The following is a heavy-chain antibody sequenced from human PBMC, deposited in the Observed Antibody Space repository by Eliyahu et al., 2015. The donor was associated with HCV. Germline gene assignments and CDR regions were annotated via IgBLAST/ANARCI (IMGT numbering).Heavy chain of an antibody. J-gene: IGHJ6*02. CDR3: ARSWGYCSGGSCYSQHYYGMDV. V-gene: IGHV1-18*01. CDR2: ISGXNGNT. D-gene: IGHD2-15*01. CDR1: GYTFTNNG. Sequence: QAQLVQSGAEVKKPGASVKVSCKASGYTFTNNGISWVRQAPXQGLEWMGWISGXNGNTKYVQKLQGRVSMTTDTSTTTAYMELRSLRSDDTAVYYCARSWGYCSGGSCYSQHYYGMDVWGQGTTVTVSS.